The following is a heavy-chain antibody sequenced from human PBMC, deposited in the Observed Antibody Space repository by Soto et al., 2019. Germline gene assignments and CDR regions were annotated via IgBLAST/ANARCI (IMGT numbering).Heavy chain of an antibody. Sequence: ASVKVSCKASGERFTTYGISWVRQAPGQGLEWMGWISTYNTNTNYAPKFQGRLLLTTDTSTTTAHMELRSLRPDDTAVYYCARWAGQVRDYGGPFDYWGQGTQVTV. CDR2: ISTYNTNT. D-gene: IGHD4-17*01. CDR1: GERFTTYG. V-gene: IGHV1-18*04. CDR3: ARWAGQVRDYGGPFDY. J-gene: IGHJ4*02.